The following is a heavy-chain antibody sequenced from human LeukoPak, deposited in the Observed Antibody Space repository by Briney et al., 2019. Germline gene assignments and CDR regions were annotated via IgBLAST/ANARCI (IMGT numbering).Heavy chain of an antibody. CDR1: GFTFSSYW. V-gene: IGHV3-7*03. J-gene: IGHJ4*02. CDR2: IKQDGSEK. CDR3: ARDRLNVWGSYRTFDY. D-gene: IGHD3-16*02. Sequence: GGSLRLSCAASGFTFSSYWMSWVRQAPGKGLEWVANIKQDGSEKYYVDSVKGRFTISRDNAKNSLYLQMNSLRAEDTAVYYCARDRLNVWGSYRTFDYWGQGTLVTASS.